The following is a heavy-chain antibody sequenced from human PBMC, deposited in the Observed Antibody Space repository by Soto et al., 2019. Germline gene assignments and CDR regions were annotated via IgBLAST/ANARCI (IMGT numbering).Heavy chain of an antibody. CDR2: IHYSGSI. Sequence: PSETLSLTCTVSGGSISTDHYHWTWIRQTPGKGLEWIGYIHYSGSIHFNPSLQSRVSMSVDTSKNLFSLKLSSVTVADTAVYFCAREDDGGDRDYYGLDVWGQGTTVTVSS. D-gene: IGHD2-21*02. CDR1: GGSISTDHYH. CDR3: AREDDGGDRDYYGLDV. V-gene: IGHV4-30-4*01. J-gene: IGHJ6*02.